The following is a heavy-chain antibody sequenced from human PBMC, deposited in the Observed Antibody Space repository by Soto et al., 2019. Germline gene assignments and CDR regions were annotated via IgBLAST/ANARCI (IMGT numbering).Heavy chain of an antibody. CDR3: ARKPETGTTVPVDY. D-gene: IGHD1-7*01. Sequence: QVQLVESGGGVVQPGTSLRLSCAASRFAFKNYGMHWVRQVAGKGLEWVADIAKDGQTKHYADSVKGRFTISRDNSKDTRYLEMNGLRVEATAVYYCARKPETGTTVPVDYWGQGTLVTFCS. CDR1: RFAFKNYG. J-gene: IGHJ4*02. CDR2: IAKDGQTK. V-gene: IGHV3-30*03.